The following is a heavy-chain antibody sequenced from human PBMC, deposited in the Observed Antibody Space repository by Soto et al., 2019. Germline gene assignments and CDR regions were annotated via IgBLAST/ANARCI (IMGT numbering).Heavy chain of an antibody. D-gene: IGHD3-10*01. CDR2: ISSDGSNK. J-gene: IGHJ4*02. V-gene: IGHV3-30*18. CDR1: GFTFSSYG. Sequence: QVQLVESGGGVVQPGRSLRLSCAASGFTFSSYGMHWLRQAPGKGLEWVAVISSDGSNKYYADSVKGRFTISRDNSKNTLYLPMNSLRAEDTAVYYCAKDLLWFGDSSLDYWGQGTLVTVSS. CDR3: AKDLLWFGDSSLDY.